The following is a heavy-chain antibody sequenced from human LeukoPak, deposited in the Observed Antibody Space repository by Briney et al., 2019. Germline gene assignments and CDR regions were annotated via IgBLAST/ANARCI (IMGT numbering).Heavy chain of an antibody. CDR3: TTIRPGY. CDR1: GFTFSSYW. Sequence: PGGSLRLSCAASGFTFSSYWIHWVRHVPGKGLVWVSRIKDGGTTKDYADSVKGRFTISRDDAKNTPYLQMNSLRAEDTAVYYCTTIRPGYWGQGTLVAVSP. D-gene: IGHD5-12*01. J-gene: IGHJ4*02. CDR2: IKDGGTTK. V-gene: IGHV3-74*01.